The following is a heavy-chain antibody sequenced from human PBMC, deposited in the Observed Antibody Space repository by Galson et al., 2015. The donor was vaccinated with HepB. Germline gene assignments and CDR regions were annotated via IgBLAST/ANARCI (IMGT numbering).Heavy chain of an antibody. CDR1: GFTFSSYA. J-gene: IGHJ4*02. V-gene: IGHV3-66*02. CDR2: IYSGGST. CDR3: ARANPEGYSGYDFSNAPLDY. Sequence: SLRLSCAASGFTFSSYAMSWVRQAPGKGLEWVSVIYSGGSTYYADSVKGRFTISRDNSKNTLYLQMNSLRAEDTAVYYCARANPEGYSGYDFSNAPLDYWGQGTLVTVSS. D-gene: IGHD5-12*01.